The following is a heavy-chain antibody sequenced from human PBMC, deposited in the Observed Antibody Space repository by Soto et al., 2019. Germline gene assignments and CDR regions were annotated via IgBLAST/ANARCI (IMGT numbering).Heavy chain of an antibody. V-gene: IGHV4-59*08. D-gene: IGHD4-4*01. CDR1: GGSISSYY. CDR2: IYYSGST. CDR3: ARLLQLGFAFDI. J-gene: IGHJ3*02. Sequence: SETLSLTCTVSGGSISSYYWSWIRQPPGKGLEWIGYIYYSGSTNYNPSLKSRVTISVDTSKNQFSLKLSSVTAADTAVYYCARLLQLGFAFDIWGQGTMVTVPS.